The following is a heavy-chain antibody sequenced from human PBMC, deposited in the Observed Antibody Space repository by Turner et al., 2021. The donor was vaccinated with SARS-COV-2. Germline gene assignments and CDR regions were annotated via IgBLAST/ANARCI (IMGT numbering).Heavy chain of an antibody. CDR2: RKEDGSDK. J-gene: IGHJ3*02. Sequence: EVQLVESGGGLVQPGGSLRLSCAASGFTFSSYWMSWVRQAPGKGLEWVANRKEDGSDKYYVDSVQGRFTVSRDNAKNSLYLQMNSLRAEDTAVYYCARSGLYYYDSSAYYSTAFDIWGQGTMVTVSS. V-gene: IGHV3-7*01. D-gene: IGHD3-22*01. CDR1: GFTFSSYW. CDR3: ARSGLYYYDSSAYYSTAFDI.